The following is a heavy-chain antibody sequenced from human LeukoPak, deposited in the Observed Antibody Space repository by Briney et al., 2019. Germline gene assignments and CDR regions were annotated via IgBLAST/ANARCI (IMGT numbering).Heavy chain of an antibody. D-gene: IGHD3-22*01. Sequence: ASVKVSRKSSGDTLSRYGISCVPHAPGQGLECMGRLIPIFGTANYAQNFRGRDTFTADKFPSTLYIEVRTERSEDAAVYYSARTNYYDSSGYQGAGTYYYGMDVWGEGTTVTVSS. J-gene: IGHJ6*04. CDR3: ARTNYYDSSGYQGAGTYYYGMDV. CDR2: LIPIFGTA. V-gene: IGHV1-69*06. CDR1: GDTLSRYG.